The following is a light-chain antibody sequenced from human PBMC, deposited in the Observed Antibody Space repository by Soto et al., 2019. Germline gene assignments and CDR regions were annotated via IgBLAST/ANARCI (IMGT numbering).Light chain of an antibody. J-gene: IGLJ1*01. V-gene: IGLV2-18*02. Sequence: QSVLTQPPSVSGSPGQSVTISCTGTSSDVGKYDRVSWYQQPPGTAPKLIIYEVTNRPSGVPARFSGSKSGNTASLTISGLQAEDEADYYCSSYTITSRYVFGAGTKVTVL. CDR1: SSDVGKYDR. CDR2: EVT. CDR3: SSYTITSRYV.